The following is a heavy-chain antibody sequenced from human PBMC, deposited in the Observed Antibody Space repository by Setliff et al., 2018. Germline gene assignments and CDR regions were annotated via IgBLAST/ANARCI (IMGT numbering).Heavy chain of an antibody. CDR2: INAGNGNT. V-gene: IGHV1-3*01. D-gene: IGHD2-2*01. CDR1: GYSFAKYA. CDR3: AREVLPLVREEAFYI. J-gene: IGHJ3*02. Sequence: ASVKVSCKASGYSFAKYALHWVRQAPGQRLEWMGWINAGNGNTKCSQNFQGRVTITRDTSASTAYVELGSLRSEDTAVYYCAREVLPLVREEAFYIWGQGTMVT.